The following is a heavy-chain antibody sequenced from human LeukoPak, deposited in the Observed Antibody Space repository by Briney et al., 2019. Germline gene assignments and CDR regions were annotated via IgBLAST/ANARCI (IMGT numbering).Heavy chain of an antibody. Sequence: GGSLRLSCAASGFTFSSYSMHWVRQAPGKGLEWVAVIWYDGSNKYYADSVKGRFTISRDNSKNTLYLQMNSLRAEDTAVYYCARDNSIAARKYDYWGQGTLVTVSS. CDR1: GFTFSSYS. CDR3: ARDNSIAARKYDY. CDR2: IWYDGSNK. V-gene: IGHV3-33*08. J-gene: IGHJ4*02. D-gene: IGHD6-6*01.